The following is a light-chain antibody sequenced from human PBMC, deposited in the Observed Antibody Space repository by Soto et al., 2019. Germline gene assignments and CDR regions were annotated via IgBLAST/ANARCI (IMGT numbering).Light chain of an antibody. V-gene: IGKV1-5*03. CDR3: QQYTIPAWT. Sequence: DIQMTQSPSTLSASVGDRVTITCRASQSISSWLAWYQQKPGKAPKVLIYKASTLESGVPSRFSGSGYGTEFTLSISSLQPDDFATYYCQQYTIPAWTFGQGTKVESK. J-gene: IGKJ1*01. CDR2: KAS. CDR1: QSISSW.